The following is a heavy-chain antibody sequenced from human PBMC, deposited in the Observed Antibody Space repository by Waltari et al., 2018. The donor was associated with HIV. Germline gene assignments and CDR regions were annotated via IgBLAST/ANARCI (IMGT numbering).Heavy chain of an antibody. CDR2: ISSSSTTI. V-gene: IGHV3-48*02. CDR3: ARGGYYDFWSGYYPLDY. Sequence: EVQLVESGGGLVQPGGSLRLSCAASGFTFSSYSINWVRQAPGKGLEWVSYISSSSTTIYYADSVKGRFTISRDNAKNSLYLQMNSLRDEDTAVYYCARGGYYDFWSGYYPLDYWGQGTLVTVSS. D-gene: IGHD3-3*01. CDR1: GFTFSSYS. J-gene: IGHJ4*02.